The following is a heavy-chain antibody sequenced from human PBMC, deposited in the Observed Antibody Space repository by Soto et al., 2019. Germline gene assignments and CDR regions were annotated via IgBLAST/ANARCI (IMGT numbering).Heavy chain of an antibody. CDR2: ISGSGDTT. V-gene: IGHV3-23*01. Sequence: EVQLLESGGGLVQPGGSLRLSCAASGLTFSNYAMSWVRQAPGKGLEWVSAISGSGDTTYYADSVRGRFTISRDNSKNTLYLQMHSLRAEDTAIYHCAKTRAPSSSWNGFYGVDVWGQGTTVTVSS. CDR3: AKTRAPSSSWNGFYGVDV. CDR1: GLTFSNYA. J-gene: IGHJ6*02. D-gene: IGHD3-3*01.